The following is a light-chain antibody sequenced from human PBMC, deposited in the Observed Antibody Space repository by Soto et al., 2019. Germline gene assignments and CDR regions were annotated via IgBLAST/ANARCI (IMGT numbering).Light chain of an antibody. V-gene: IGKV3-15*01. CDR1: QTINDN. J-gene: IGKJ1*01. CDR3: QQYDYWSRT. Sequence: VMTQAPSTLSVSAGERATLSCRASQTINDNVAWYQLKDGQVPRLVIYGASTRATDIPARFSGSGSGTEFTLTISSLQSEDFAVYYCQQYDYWSRTFGQGTKVDIK. CDR2: GAS.